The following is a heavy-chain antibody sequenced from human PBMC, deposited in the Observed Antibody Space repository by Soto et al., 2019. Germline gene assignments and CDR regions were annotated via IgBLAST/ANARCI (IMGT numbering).Heavy chain of an antibody. V-gene: IGHV3-23*01. CDR1: GFTFSSYA. CDR3: AKVGNNWNPAGYNWFDP. Sequence: GGSLRLSCAASGFTFSSYAMSWVRQAPGKGLEWVSAISGSGGSTYYADSVKGRFTISRDNSKNTLYLQMNSLGAEDTAVYYCAKVGNNWNPAGYNWFDPWGQGTLVTVSS. J-gene: IGHJ5*02. CDR2: ISGSGGST. D-gene: IGHD1-1*01.